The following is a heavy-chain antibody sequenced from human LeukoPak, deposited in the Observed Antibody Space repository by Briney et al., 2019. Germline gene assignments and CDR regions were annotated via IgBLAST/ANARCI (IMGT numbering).Heavy chain of an antibody. Sequence: SETLSLTCTVSGGSISSYYWSWIRQPPGKGLEWIGEINHSGSTNYNPSLKSRVTISVDTSKNQFSLKLSSVTAADTAVYYCARGAARRGLGYYYGMDVWGQGTTVTVSS. CDR1: GGSISSYY. V-gene: IGHV4-34*01. CDR2: INHSGST. J-gene: IGHJ6*02. D-gene: IGHD6-6*01. CDR3: ARGAARRGLGYYYGMDV.